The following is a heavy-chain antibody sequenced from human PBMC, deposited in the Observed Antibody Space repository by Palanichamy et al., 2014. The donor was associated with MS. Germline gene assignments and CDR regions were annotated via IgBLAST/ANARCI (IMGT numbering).Heavy chain of an antibody. V-gene: IGHV3-48*04. CDR2: ISPAGDTK. D-gene: IGHD1-26*01. J-gene: IGHJ4*02. Sequence: EVQLVESGGGLVQPGGSRRLSCAASGFRFSDYSMDWVRQAPGKGLQWLSYISPAGDTKYYENSVKGRFTISRDNTQNSLFLQMNSLGPDDTAVYYCARGRRSNSFDYWGQGILVAVSS. CDR1: GFRFSDYS. CDR3: ARGRRSNSFDY.